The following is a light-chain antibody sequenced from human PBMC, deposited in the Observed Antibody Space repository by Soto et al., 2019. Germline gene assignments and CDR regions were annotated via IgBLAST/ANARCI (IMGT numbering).Light chain of an antibody. CDR2: EGH. Sequence: QSVLAQPASVSGSPGQSITVSCTGASGYVGTYSLVSWYQQHPGKAPKVVIYEGHKRPSGVPDSFSGSTSVNTASLTISGLQTDDEADYYCCLYVGATTYVFGTGTKVTVL. J-gene: IGLJ1*01. CDR3: CLYVGATTYV. CDR1: SGYVGTYSL. V-gene: IGLV2-23*01.